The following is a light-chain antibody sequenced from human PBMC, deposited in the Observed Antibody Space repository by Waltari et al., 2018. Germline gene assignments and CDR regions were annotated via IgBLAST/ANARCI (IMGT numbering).Light chain of an antibody. J-gene: IGKJ2*01. CDR3: HQYYSTPPAT. CDR1: QGISNS. Sequence: DIQMTQSPSSLSASVGDRVTITCRASQGISNSLAWYQQRPGKAPKLLLFGVSRLESGVPSRFSGSGSGTDYTLTISSLQPEDFATFYGHQYYSTPPATFGQGTKLEIK. V-gene: IGKV1-NL1*01. CDR2: GVS.